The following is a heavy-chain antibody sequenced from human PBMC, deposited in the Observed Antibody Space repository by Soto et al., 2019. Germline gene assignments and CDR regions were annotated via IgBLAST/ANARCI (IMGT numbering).Heavy chain of an antibody. V-gene: IGHV4-39*01. J-gene: IGHJ6*02. CDR3: AIVATIYDYYGMDV. CDR1: GGSISSSSYY. Sequence: SETLSLTCTVSGGSISSSSYYWGWIRQPPGKGLEWIGSIYYSGSTYYNPSLKSRVTISVDTSKNQFSLKLSSVTAADTSVYYCAIVATIYDYYGMDVWGQGTTVTSP. CDR2: IYYSGST. D-gene: IGHD5-12*01.